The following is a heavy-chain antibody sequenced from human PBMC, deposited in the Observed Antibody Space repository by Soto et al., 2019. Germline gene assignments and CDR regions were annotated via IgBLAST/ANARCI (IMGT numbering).Heavy chain of an antibody. CDR3: PREPPAYCSRGNYYFDY. CDR2: FYSGGRK. CDR1: GFTVSSNY. D-gene: IGHD2-15*01. Sequence: EVQLVESGGGLVQPGGSLRLSCAASGFTVSSNYMNWVRQAPGKGLEWVSVFYSGGRKFYEESVKGRCTISRDKAKNALYLQMTSVEAEDTGVYLCPREPPAYCSRGNYYFDYWGPGTLVTVFS. V-gene: IGHV3-66*01. J-gene: IGHJ4*02.